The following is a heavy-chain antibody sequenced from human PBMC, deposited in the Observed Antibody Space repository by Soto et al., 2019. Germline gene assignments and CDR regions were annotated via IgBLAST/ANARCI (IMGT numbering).Heavy chain of an antibody. CDR1: GGSISSGDYY. Sequence: PSETLSLTCTVSGGSISSGDYYWSWIRQPPGKGLEWIGYIYYSGSTYYNPSLKSRVTISVDTSKNQFSMKLSSVTAADSAAYYCAREVVAATDWFDPWGQGTLVTVSS. V-gene: IGHV4-30-4*01. CDR3: AREVVAATDWFDP. CDR2: IYYSGST. D-gene: IGHD2-15*01. J-gene: IGHJ5*02.